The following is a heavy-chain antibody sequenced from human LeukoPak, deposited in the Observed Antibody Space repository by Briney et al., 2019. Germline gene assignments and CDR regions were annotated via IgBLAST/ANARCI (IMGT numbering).Heavy chain of an antibody. Sequence: ASVKVSCKASGYTFTSYDINWVRQATGQGLEWMGWMNPNSGDTGYAQKFQGRVTMTRNTSISTAYMELSSLRSEDTAVYYCARGWERGEFRYYYCMDVWGKGTTVTISS. V-gene: IGHV1-8*01. CDR2: MNPNSGDT. CDR1: GYTFTSYD. CDR3: ARGWERGEFRYYYCMDV. J-gene: IGHJ6*03. D-gene: IGHD3-10*01.